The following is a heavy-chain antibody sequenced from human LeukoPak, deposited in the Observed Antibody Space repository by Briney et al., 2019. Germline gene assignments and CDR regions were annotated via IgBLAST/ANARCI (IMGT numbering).Heavy chain of an antibody. CDR2: IYSSGST. V-gene: IGHV4-59*08. CDR1: GGSITSYY. D-gene: IGHD6-19*01. J-gene: IGHJ4*02. Sequence: PSETLSLTCTVSGGSITSYYWSWIRQPPGKGLEWIGYIYSSGSTTYNPSRKSPVTISVDTSKHQSSLQLTSVTAADTDVYHCARRAVAAPYFDYWGQGTLVTDSS. CDR3: ARRAVAAPYFDY.